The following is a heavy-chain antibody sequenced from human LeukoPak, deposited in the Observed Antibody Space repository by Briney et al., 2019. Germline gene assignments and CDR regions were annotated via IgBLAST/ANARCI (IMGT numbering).Heavy chain of an antibody. Sequence: GGSLRLSCAASEFTLSSYDINWVRQAPGGGREGVSYISRSGTNTYYAASVRGRFTISRDNAKNSVYLQMDRLRADDTAVYFCAGAIIGYYHYWVQGTLVTVSS. V-gene: IGHV3-48*03. J-gene: IGHJ4*02. CDR1: EFTLSSYD. D-gene: IGHD3-22*01. CDR2: ISRSGTNT. CDR3: AGAIIGYYHY.